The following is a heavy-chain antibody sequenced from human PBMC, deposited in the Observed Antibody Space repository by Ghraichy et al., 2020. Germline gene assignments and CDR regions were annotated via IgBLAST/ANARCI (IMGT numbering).Heavy chain of an antibody. J-gene: IGHJ4*02. Sequence: GGSLRLTCATSGFTFSSYTMNWVRQAPGKGLEWVSSITGSYIFYADSVKGRFTISRDNAKNSLYLQMNSLTVEDSALYYCVRVHGEYRDFWGQGTLVTVSS. CDR2: ITGSYI. D-gene: IGHD4-17*01. CDR3: VRVHGEYRDF. CDR1: GFTFSSYT. V-gene: IGHV3-21*01.